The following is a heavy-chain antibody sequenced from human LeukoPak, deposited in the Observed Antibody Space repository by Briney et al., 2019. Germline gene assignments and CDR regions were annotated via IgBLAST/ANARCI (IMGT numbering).Heavy chain of an antibody. D-gene: IGHD3-16*01. J-gene: IGHJ6*02. V-gene: IGHV3-7*03. Sequence: GGSLRLSCAASGFTFSSYWMSWARQAPGKGLEWVASINHNGNVDYYVDSVKGRFTISRDNAKNSLYLQMSNLRAEDTAVYFCARGGGLDVWGQGATVTVSS. CDR3: ARGGGLDV. CDR2: INHNGNVD. CDR1: GFTFSSYW.